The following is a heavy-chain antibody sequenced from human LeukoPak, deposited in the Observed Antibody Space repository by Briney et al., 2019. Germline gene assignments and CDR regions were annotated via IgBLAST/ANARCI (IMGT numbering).Heavy chain of an antibody. V-gene: IGHV3-48*01. CDR3: ARDKIVDTAMVTSYYYFMDV. CDR2: ISSSSSTI. J-gene: IGHJ6*03. CDR1: GFTFSSYS. Sequence: GGSLRLSCAASGFTFSSYSMNWVRQAPGKGLEWVSYISSSSSTIYYADSVKGRFTISRHNAKNSRSLQMNSLRAEDTAVYYCARDKIVDTAMVTSYYYFMDVWGKGTTVTVSS. D-gene: IGHD5-18*01.